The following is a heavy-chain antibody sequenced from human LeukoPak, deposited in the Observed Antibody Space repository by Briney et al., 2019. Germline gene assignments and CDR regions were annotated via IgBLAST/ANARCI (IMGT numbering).Heavy chain of an antibody. D-gene: IGHD2-15*01. CDR3: ARVLGYCSGGSCYSSWYFDL. CDR2: INPNSGGT. V-gene: IGHV1-2*02. CDR1: GYTFTGYY. Sequence: ASVKVSCKASGYTFTGYYMHWVRQAPGQGLEWMGWINPNSGGTNYAQKFQGRVTMTRDTSISTAYMELSSLRSEDTAVYYCARVLGYCSGGSCYSSWYFDLWGRGTLVTVSS. J-gene: IGHJ2*01.